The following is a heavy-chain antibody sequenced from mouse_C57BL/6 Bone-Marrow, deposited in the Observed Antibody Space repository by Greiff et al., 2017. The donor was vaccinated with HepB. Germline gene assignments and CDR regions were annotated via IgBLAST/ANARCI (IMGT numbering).Heavy chain of an antibody. D-gene: IGHD1-1*01. Sequence: EVQLQQSGGGLVKPGGSLKLSCAASGFTFSDYGMHWVRQAPEKGLEWVAYISSGSSTIYYADTVKGRFTISRDNAKNTLFLQMTSLRSEDTAMYDGARSSTVVADWYFDVWGTGTTVTVSS. CDR1: GFTFSDYG. CDR3: ARSSTVVADWYFDV. J-gene: IGHJ1*03. V-gene: IGHV5-17*01. CDR2: ISSGSSTI.